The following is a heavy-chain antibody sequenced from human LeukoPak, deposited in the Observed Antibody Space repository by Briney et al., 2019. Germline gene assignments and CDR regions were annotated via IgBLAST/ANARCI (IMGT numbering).Heavy chain of an antibody. CDR3: AELGITMIGGV. CDR2: ISSSGSTI. V-gene: IGHV3-48*03. Sequence: GGSLRLSFAASGFTFSSYEMNWVRQAPGKGLEGVSYISSSGSTIYYADSVKGRFTISRDNAKNSMYLQMNSLRAEDTAVSYCAELGITMIGGVWGQGTMVTVSS. D-gene: IGHD3-10*02. CDR1: GFTFSSYE. J-gene: IGHJ3*01.